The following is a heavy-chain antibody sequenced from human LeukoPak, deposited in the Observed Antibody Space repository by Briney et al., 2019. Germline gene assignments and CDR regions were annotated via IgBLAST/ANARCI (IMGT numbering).Heavy chain of an antibody. CDR1: GGSISSSYW. CDR2: IYHSGST. Sequence: SETPSLTCAVSGGSISSSYWWSWVRQSPGKGLEWIGEIYHSGSTNYNPSLKSRVTISVDKSNNQFSLKLSSVTAADTAVYYCARARYGDMMNWGQGTLVTVSS. CDR3: ARARYGDMMN. D-gene: IGHD4-17*01. V-gene: IGHV4-4*02. J-gene: IGHJ4*02.